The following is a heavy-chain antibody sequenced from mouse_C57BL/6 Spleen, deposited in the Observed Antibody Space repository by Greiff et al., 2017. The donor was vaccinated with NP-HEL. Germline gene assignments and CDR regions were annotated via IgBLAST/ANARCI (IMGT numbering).Heavy chain of an antibody. CDR3: TRFEDYPDY. V-gene: IGHV1-15*01. CDR2: IDPETGGT. Sequence: VQLQQSGAELVRPGASVTLSCKASGYTFTDYEMHWVKQTPVHGLEWIGAIDPETGGTAYNQKFKGKAILTADKSSSTAYMELRSLTSEDSAVYYCTRFEDYPDYWGQGTTLTVSS. J-gene: IGHJ2*01. CDR1: GYTFTDYE.